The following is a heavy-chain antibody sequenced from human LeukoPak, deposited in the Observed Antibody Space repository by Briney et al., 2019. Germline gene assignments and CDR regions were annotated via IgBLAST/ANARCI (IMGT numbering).Heavy chain of an antibody. CDR1: DYFS. J-gene: IGHJ4*02. CDR2: ISWNSGSI. V-gene: IGHV3-9*01. CDR3: AKDPSYYGMDY. Sequence: DYFSWNWIRQSPGKGLEWVSGISWNSGSIGYADSVKGRFTISRDNAKNSLYLQMNSLRAEDTALYYCAKDPSYYGMDYWGQGTLVTVSS. D-gene: IGHD1-26*01.